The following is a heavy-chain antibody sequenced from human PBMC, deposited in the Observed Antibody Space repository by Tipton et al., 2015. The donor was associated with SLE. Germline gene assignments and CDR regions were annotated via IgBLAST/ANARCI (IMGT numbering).Heavy chain of an antibody. Sequence: TLSLTCAVYGGSFSGYYWSWIRQPPGKGLEWIGEINHSGSTNYNPSLKSRVTISVDTSKNQFSLKLNSVTAADTAVYYCARQGGVGAIDYWGQGTLVNVSS. CDR2: INHSGST. CDR3: ARQGGVGAIDY. V-gene: IGHV4-34*01. J-gene: IGHJ4*02. CDR1: GGSFSGYY. D-gene: IGHD3-3*01.